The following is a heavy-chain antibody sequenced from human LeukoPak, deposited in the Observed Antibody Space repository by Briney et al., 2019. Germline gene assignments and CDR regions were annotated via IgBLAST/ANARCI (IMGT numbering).Heavy chain of an antibody. J-gene: IGHJ3*02. Sequence: GASVKVSCKASGGTFSSYAISWVRQAPGQGLEWMGGIIPIFGTANYAQKFQGRVTITADESTSTAYMELSSLRSEDTAVYYCAGSYDILTASPSDAFDIWGQGTMVTVSS. CDR3: AGSYDILTASPSDAFDI. CDR1: GGTFSSYA. CDR2: IIPIFGTA. V-gene: IGHV1-69*13. D-gene: IGHD3-9*01.